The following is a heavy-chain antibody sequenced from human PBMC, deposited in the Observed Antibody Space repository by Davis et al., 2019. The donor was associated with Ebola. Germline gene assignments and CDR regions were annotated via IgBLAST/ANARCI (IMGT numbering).Heavy chain of an antibody. CDR1: GFTFSSYA. V-gene: IGHV3-23*01. CDR3: AKRATVKVAGANYYNAMDV. CDR2: VSGSVGDT. J-gene: IGHJ6*04. Sequence: PGGSLRLSCVASGFTFSSYAMNWVRQAPGKGLEWVSAVSGSVGDTYYADSVKGRFTVSRDNSKNTLYLQMNSLRAEDTAVFYCAKRATVKVAGANYYNAMDVWGKGTTVTVSS. D-gene: IGHD6-19*01.